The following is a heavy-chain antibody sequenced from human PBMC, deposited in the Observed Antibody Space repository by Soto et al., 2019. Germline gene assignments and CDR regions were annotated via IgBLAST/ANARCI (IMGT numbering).Heavy chain of an antibody. D-gene: IGHD2-15*01. J-gene: IGHJ4*02. V-gene: IGHV4-34*01. CDR1: GGSFSGYY. CDR3: ARVPYPPLGYCSGGSCYLLDY. Sequence: SETLSLTCAVYGGSFSGYYWSWIRQPPGKGLEWIGEINHSGSTNYNPSLKSRVTISVDTSKNQFSLKLSSVTAADTAVYYCARVPYPPLGYCSGGSCYLLDYWGQGTLVTVS. CDR2: INHSGST.